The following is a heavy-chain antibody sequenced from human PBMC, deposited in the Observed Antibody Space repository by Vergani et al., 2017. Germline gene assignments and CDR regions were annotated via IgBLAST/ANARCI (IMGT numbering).Heavy chain of an antibody. CDR3: VRDRRGYYYGSGSYPPHYYYGMDV. D-gene: IGHD3-10*01. V-gene: IGHV1-69*17. CDR2: IIPIFGIA. CDR1: GGTFSSYA. J-gene: IGHJ6*02. Sequence: QVQLVQSGAEVKKPGSSVKVSCKASGGTFSSYAISWVRQAPGQGLEWMGGIIPIFGIANYAQKFQGRVTITADKSTSTAYMELSSLRSEDTAVYYCVRDRRGYYYGSGSYPPHYYYGMDVWGQGTTVTVSS.